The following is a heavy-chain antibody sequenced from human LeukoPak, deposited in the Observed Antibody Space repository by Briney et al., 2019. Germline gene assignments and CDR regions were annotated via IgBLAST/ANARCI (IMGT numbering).Heavy chain of an antibody. J-gene: IGHJ3*02. D-gene: IGHD3-22*01. CDR1: GGSFSGYY. Sequence: SETLSLTCAVYGGSFSGYYWSWIRQPPGKGLEWIGEINHSGSTNYNPSLKGRVTISVDTSKNQFSLKLSSVTAADTAVYYCARTIYYYDSSGLDAFDIWGQGTMVTVPS. CDR3: ARTIYYYDSSGLDAFDI. V-gene: IGHV4-34*01. CDR2: INHSGST.